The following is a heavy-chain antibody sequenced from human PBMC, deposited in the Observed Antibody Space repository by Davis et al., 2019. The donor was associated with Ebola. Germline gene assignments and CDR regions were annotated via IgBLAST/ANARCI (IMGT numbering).Heavy chain of an antibody. CDR2: IFSSGNT. D-gene: IGHD6-13*01. J-gene: IGHJ6*02. Sequence: SETLSLTCIVSGGSISSNDYHWNWIRQSPGKGLEWIGDIFSSGNTYYNPSLKSRVTISVDTSKNQFSLKLSSVTAADTAVYYCARGGGTAAGYYYYGMDVWGQGTTVTVSS. V-gene: IGHV4-30-4*08. CDR3: ARGGGTAAGYYYYGMDV. CDR1: GGSISSNDYH.